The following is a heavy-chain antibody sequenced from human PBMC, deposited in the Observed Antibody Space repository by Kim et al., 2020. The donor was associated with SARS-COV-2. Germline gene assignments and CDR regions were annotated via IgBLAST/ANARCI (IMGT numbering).Heavy chain of an antibody. CDR1: GFTFSSYG. J-gene: IGHJ4*01. V-gene: IGHV3-30*03. D-gene: IGHD2-2*01. Sequence: GGSLRLSCAASGFTFSSYGMHWVRQAPGKGLEWVAVISYDGSNKYYADSVKGRFTISRDNSKNTLYLQMNSLRAEDTAVYYCASRYCSSTSCYPPAHDY. CDR3: ASRYCSSTSCYPPAHDY. CDR2: ISYDGSNK.